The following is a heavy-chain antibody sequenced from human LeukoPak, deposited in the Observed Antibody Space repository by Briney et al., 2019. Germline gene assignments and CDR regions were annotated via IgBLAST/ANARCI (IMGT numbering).Heavy chain of an antibody. V-gene: IGHV3-7*01. CDR3: TRDEAAATD. CDR1: GFTFSSYW. J-gene: IGHJ4*02. Sequence: PGGSLRLSCAGSGFTFSSYWMSWIRQAPGKGPEWVANIKQDGREKHYVDSVKGRFTISRDNAKNSLYLQMNSLRVEDTAIYYCTRDEAAATDWGQGTLVTVSS. CDR2: IKQDGREK. D-gene: IGHD6-13*01.